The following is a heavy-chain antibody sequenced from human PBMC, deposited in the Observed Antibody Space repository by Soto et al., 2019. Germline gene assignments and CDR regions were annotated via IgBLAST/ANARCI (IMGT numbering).Heavy chain of an antibody. V-gene: IGHV3-30*18. D-gene: IGHD3-3*01. CDR2: ISYDGSNK. CDR1: GFTFSSYG. Sequence: ESGGGVVQPGRSLRLSCAASGFTFSSYGMHWVRQAPGKGLEWVAVISYDGSNKYYADSVKGRFTISRDNSKNTLYLQMNSLRAEDTAVYYCAKGRDYDFWSGAFDYWGQGTLVTVSS. J-gene: IGHJ4*02. CDR3: AKGRDYDFWSGAFDY.